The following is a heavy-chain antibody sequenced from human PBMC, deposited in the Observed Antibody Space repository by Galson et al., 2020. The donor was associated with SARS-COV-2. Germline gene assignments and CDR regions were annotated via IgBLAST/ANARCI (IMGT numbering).Heavy chain of an antibody. CDR1: GFTLRSYW. J-gene: IGHJ6*02. Sequence: GGSLRLSCAAAGFTLRSYWMHWVRQAPGKGLVWVSRINSDGSSTNYADSVKGRFTISRDNAKNTLYLQMNSLRAEDTAVYYCARVTTGYYESGAYGMDVWGQGTTVTVSS. CDR2: INSDGSST. D-gene: IGHD3-9*01. V-gene: IGHV3-74*01. CDR3: ARVTTGYYESGAYGMDV.